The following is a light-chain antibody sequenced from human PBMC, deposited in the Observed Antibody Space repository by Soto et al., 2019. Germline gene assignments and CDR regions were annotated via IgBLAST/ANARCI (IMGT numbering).Light chain of an antibody. V-gene: IGKV1-5*03. J-gene: IGKJ2*01. Sequence: DIQMTQSPSTLSASVGDRVTITCRASQSISIWLAWYQQKPGKAPNLLIYKASSLGSGVPSRFSGSGSGTEFTLTISSLQRDDFATYYCQQYNSYVTFGQGTKLEIK. CDR3: QQYNSYVT. CDR1: QSISIW. CDR2: KAS.